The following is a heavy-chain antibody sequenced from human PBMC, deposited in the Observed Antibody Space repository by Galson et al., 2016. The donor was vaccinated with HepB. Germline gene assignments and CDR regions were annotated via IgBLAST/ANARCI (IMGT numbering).Heavy chain of an antibody. CDR1: GFIFGNYA. D-gene: IGHD1-26*01. J-gene: IGHJ1*01. V-gene: IGHV3-23*01. Sequence: SLRLSCAASGFIFGNYAMTWVRQAPGKGLEWVSTIVGSGAYTYHTDSVKGRFTTSRDNSKNTVSLQMNSLRVEDTAIYYCAKDWSYYPNYFQSWGQGTLVSVSS. CDR3: AKDWSYYPNYFQS. CDR2: IVGSGAYT.